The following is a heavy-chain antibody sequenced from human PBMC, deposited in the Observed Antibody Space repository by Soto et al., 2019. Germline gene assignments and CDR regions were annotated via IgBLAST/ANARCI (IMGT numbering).Heavy chain of an antibody. V-gene: IGHV3-7*03. CDR3: ARAGDFWSGYYSRRNRFYYYGIDV. Sequence: PGGSLRLSCAASGFTFSSYWMSWVRQAPGKGLEWVANIKQDGSEKYYVDSVKGRFTISRDNAKNSLYLQMNSLRAEDTAVYYCARAGDFWSGYYSRRNRFYYYGIDVWGQGTTVTVYS. CDR1: GFTFSSYW. D-gene: IGHD3-3*01. J-gene: IGHJ6*02. CDR2: IKQDGSEK.